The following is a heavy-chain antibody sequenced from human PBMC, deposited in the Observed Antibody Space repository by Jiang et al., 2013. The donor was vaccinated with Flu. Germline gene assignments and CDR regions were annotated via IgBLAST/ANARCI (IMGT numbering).Heavy chain of an antibody. D-gene: IGHD3-22*01. CDR2: IIPIFGTS. Sequence: SGAEVKKPGSSVKVSCKASGGTFSSYAISWVRQAPGQGLEWMGGIIPIFGTSNYAQKFQGRVTITADESTSTAYMELSSLRSEDTAVYYCASPYYYGSGGYYYFDYWGQGTLVTVSS. CDR3: ASPYYYGSGGYYYFDY. V-gene: IGHV1-69*01. CDR1: GGTFSSYA. J-gene: IGHJ4*02.